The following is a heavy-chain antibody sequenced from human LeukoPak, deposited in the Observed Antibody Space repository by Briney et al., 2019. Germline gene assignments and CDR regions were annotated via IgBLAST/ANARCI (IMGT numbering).Heavy chain of an antibody. D-gene: IGHD3-22*01. CDR2: ISYDGSNK. J-gene: IGHJ6*02. V-gene: IGHV3-30*01. CDR3: AKRDSSGYYYIYGMDV. Sequence: GGSLRLSCIASGFSFADHAMSWVRQAPGKGLEWVAVISYDGSNKHYADSVKGRFTISRDNSKNTLYLQMNSLRAEDTAVYYCAKRDSSGYYYIYGMDVWGQGTTVTVSS. CDR1: GFSFADHA.